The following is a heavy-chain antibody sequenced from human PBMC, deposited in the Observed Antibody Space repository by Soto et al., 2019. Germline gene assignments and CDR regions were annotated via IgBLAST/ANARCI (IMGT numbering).Heavy chain of an antibody. CDR3: ARGGGEVLVVSAPAFYI. CDR1: GYTFTSYA. D-gene: IGHD2-15*01. CDR2: INAGNGNT. Sequence: GASVKVSCKASGYTFTSYAMHWVRQAPGQRLEWMGWINAGNGNTKYSQKFQGRVTITRDTSASTAYMELSSLRSEDTAVYYCARGGGEVLVVSAPAFYIWGQGTMVTVSS. J-gene: IGHJ3*02. V-gene: IGHV1-3*01.